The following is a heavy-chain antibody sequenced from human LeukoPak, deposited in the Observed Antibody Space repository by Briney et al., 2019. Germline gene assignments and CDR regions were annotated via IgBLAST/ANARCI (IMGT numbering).Heavy chain of an antibody. CDR2: IYTDGSST. Sequence: GGSLRLSCAASGFTFSNYWMHWVRQAPGKGLVWVSRIYTDGSSTNYADSVKGRFTISRDNAKNTLYLQMNSLRGEETAVYYCARGASNRFDYWGQGTLVTVSS. V-gene: IGHV3-74*01. CDR3: ARGASNRFDY. D-gene: IGHD1-14*01. J-gene: IGHJ4*02. CDR1: GFTFSNYW.